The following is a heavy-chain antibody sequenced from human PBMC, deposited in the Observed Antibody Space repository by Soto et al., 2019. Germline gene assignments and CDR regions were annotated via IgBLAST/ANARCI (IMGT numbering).Heavy chain of an antibody. V-gene: IGHV4-39*01. CDR3: ARLGYVGQQLVKKYFQH. CDR1: GGSISSSSYY. D-gene: IGHD6-13*01. Sequence: SETLSLTCTVSGGSISSSSYYWGWIRQPPGKGLEWIGSIYYSGSAYYNPSLKSRVTISVDTSKNQFSLKLSSVTAADTAVYYCARLGYVGQQLVKKYFQHWGQGTLVTVSS. CDR2: IYYSGSA. J-gene: IGHJ1*01.